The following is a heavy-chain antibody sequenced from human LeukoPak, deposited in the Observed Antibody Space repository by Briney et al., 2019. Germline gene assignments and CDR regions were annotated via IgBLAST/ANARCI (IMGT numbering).Heavy chain of an antibody. CDR3: AARDRKYGGNSGSDY. CDR2: IIPIFGTA. J-gene: IGHJ4*02. CDR1: GGTFSSYA. D-gene: IGHD4-23*01. Sequence: SVKVSCKASGGTFSSYAISWVRQAPGQGLEWMGGIIPIFGTANYAQKFQGRVTITADESTSTAYMELSSLRSEDTAVSYCAARDRKYGGNSGSDYWGQGTLVTVSS. V-gene: IGHV1-69*01.